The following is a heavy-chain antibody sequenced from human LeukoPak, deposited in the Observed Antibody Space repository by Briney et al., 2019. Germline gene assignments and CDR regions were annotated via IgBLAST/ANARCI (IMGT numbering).Heavy chain of an antibody. J-gene: IGHJ4*02. Sequence: PGGSLRLSCAASGFTFSSYWMHWVRQAPGKGLVWVSRIDSDGSSTTYADSVKGRFTISRDNAKNTLYLQMNSLRAEDTAVCYCARDGSGWTYDYWGQGTLVTVSS. D-gene: IGHD6-19*01. CDR1: GFTFSSYW. V-gene: IGHV3-74*01. CDR2: IDSDGSST. CDR3: ARDGSGWTYDY.